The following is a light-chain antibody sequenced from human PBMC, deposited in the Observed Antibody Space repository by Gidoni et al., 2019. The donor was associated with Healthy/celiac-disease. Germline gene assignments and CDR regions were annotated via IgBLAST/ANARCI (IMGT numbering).Light chain of an antibody. CDR3: QQSYSTPWT. CDR1: QSISSY. J-gene: IGKJ1*01. CDR2: AAS. Sequence: DIQMTQSPSSLSASVGDRVTLTRRASQSISSYVNCYQQKPGKAPKLLIYAASSLQSGVPSRFSGSGSGTDFTLTISSLQPEYFATYYCQQSYSTPWTFGQGTKVEIK. V-gene: IGKV1-39*01.